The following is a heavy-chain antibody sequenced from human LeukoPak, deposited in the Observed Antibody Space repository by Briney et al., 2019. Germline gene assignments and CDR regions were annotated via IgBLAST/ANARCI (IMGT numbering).Heavy chain of an antibody. J-gene: IGHJ4*02. V-gene: IGHV4-31*03. CDR2: IYYSGSS. CDR3: ARNRDGYGSFDC. CDR1: GGSINNGGYY. D-gene: IGHD5-24*01. Sequence: SETLSLTCSVSGGSINNGGYYWSWIRQHPGKGLEWIGYIYYSGSSYYNPSLRSRVTISVDTSKNHFSLKLSSVTAADTAVYYCARNRDGYGSFDCWGQGTLVTVSS.